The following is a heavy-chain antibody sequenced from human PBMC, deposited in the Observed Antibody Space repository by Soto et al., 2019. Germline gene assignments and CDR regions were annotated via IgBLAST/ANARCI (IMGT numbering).Heavy chain of an antibody. CDR2: IIPILGIA. CDR1: GGTFSSYT. CDR3: AASRGYSGYDRIDD. J-gene: IGHJ4*02. Sequence: ASVKVSCKASGGTFSSYTISWVRQAPGQGLEWMGRIIPILGIANYAQKFQGRVTITADKSTSTAYMELSSLRSEDTAVYYCAASRGYSGYDRIDDWGQGTLVTVSS. V-gene: IGHV1-69*02. D-gene: IGHD5-12*01.